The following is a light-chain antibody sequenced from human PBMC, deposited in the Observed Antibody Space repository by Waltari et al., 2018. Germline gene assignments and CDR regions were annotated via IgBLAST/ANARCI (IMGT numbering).Light chain of an antibody. CDR3: QVWDNISAHLV. CDR2: EDF. V-gene: IGLV3-21*02. CDR1: SLATYR. J-gene: IGLJ2*01. Sequence: SGVLSQPPSVSVAPGQTARITCGGFSLATYRVHGYQQKTDQAPVLVVHEDFCRPSGFPDRFSVSNVGDTATLTISRVEAGDEADYYCQVWDNISAHLVFGGGTKLTVL.